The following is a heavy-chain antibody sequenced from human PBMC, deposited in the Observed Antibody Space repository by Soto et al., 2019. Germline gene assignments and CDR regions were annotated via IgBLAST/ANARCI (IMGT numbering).Heavy chain of an antibody. Sequence: ASVTVSCKASGHTFSGYYVHWVRQAPGQGLEWMGWVNPNSGGTHYTQKFQGRVSMTRDTSLSAVYMELRSLRPDDMAVYFCASDFVGDYFTVTPGEPGWLRGPATLVTVPS. D-gene: IGHD1-26*01. CDR2: VNPNSGGT. J-gene: IGHJ4*02. CDR1: GHTFSGYY. V-gene: IGHV1-2*02. CDR3: ASDFVGDYFTVTPGEPGWL.